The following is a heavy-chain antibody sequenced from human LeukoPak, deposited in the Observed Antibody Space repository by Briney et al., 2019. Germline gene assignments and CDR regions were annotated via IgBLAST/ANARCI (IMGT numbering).Heavy chain of an antibody. Sequence: PSETLSLTCAVYGESFSAYYWSWIRQPPGKGLEWIGEINHRGSTNYNPSLKSRVTISVDTSKNQFSLKLSSVTAADTAVYYCARAGIVGATAHSPFDYWGQGTLVTVSS. V-gene: IGHV4-34*01. CDR1: GESFSAYY. J-gene: IGHJ4*02. D-gene: IGHD1-26*01. CDR2: INHRGST. CDR3: ARAGIVGATAHSPFDY.